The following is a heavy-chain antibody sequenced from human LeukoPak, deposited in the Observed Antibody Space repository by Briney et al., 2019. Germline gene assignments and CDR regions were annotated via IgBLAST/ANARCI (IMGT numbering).Heavy chain of an antibody. V-gene: IGHV3-7*01. J-gene: IGHJ4*02. CDR3: ASQNDYGGNCFFEY. D-gene: IGHD4-23*01. CDR2: IKQDSSEK. Sequence: GGSLRLSCAASGFTFSSYWMSWVRQAPGKGLEWVANIKQDSSEKYYVDSVKGRFTISRDNAKSSLYLQMNSLRAEDTAVYYCASQNDYGGNCFFEYWGQGTLVTVSS. CDR1: GFTFSSYW.